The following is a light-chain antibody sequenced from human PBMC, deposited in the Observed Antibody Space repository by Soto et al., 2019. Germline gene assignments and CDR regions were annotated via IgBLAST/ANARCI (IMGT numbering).Light chain of an antibody. J-gene: IGKJ1*01. Sequence: VLTQSPVTLSLSPGERATLSCRASQSVNAYLAWYQQKPGQAPRLLIYGASTRATGIPARFSGSGSGTEFTLTISSLQSEDFAVYYCQQYNNWPGTFGQGTKVEIK. V-gene: IGKV3-15*01. CDR1: QSVNAY. CDR3: QQYNNWPGT. CDR2: GAS.